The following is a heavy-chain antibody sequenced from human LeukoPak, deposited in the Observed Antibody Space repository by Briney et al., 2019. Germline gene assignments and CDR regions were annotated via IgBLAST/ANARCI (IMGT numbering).Heavy chain of an antibody. J-gene: IGHJ5*02. CDR1: GYSISSGYY. CDR3: ARTEGYYGSGSYYKSPMFDP. V-gene: IGHV4-38-2*01. CDR2: IYHSGST. D-gene: IGHD3-10*01. Sequence: SETLSLTCAVSGYSISSGYYWGWIRQPPGKGLVWIGSIYHSGSTYYNPSLKSRVTISVDTSKNQFSLKLSSVTAADTAVYYCARTEGYYGSGSYYKSPMFDPWGQVTLVTVSS.